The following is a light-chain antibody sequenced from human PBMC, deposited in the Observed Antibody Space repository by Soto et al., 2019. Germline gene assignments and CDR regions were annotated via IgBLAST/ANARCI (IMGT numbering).Light chain of an antibody. CDR3: QQYGSSPWT. V-gene: IGKV3-20*01. CDR1: QSVSSSY. CDR2: GAS. J-gene: IGKJ1*01. Sequence: EIGLTQSPGPLPLAPGERATLSCRASQSVSSSYLAWYQQKPGQAPRLLIYGASSRATGIPARFSGSGSGTDFTLTISRLEPEDFAVYYCQQYGSSPWTFGQGTKVEIK.